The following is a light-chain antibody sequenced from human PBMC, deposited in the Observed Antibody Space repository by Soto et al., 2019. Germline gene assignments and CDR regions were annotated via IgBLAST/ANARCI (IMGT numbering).Light chain of an antibody. Sequence: DIQLTQSPAFLSASVGDRVTITCRASEAIISDLAWYQQESGKAPKLLIYATSTLHRGVPSRFSGSGSGTEFTLTISSLQPEYFATYHCLQVNRHLWIFGQVTVLDIK. J-gene: IGKJ2*01. CDR3: LQVNRHLWI. CDR1: EAIISD. CDR2: ATS. V-gene: IGKV1-9*01.